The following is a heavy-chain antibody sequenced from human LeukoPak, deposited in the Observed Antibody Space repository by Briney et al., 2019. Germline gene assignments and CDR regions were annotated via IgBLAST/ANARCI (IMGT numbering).Heavy chain of an antibody. CDR1: GYTFTGYY. V-gene: IGHV1-2*02. D-gene: IGHD2-21*02. Sequence: GASVKVSCKASGYTFTGYYMHWVRQAPGQGLKWMGWINPNSGGTNYAQKFQGRVTMTRDTSISTAYMELSRLRSDDTAVYYCARDHPYCGGDCSTFDYWGQGTLVTVSS. CDR3: ARDHPYCGGDCSTFDY. J-gene: IGHJ4*02. CDR2: INPNSGGT.